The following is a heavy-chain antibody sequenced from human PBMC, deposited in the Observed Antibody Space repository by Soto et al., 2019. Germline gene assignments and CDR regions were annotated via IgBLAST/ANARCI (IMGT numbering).Heavy chain of an antibody. J-gene: IGHJ3*02. Sequence: EIQLAESGGGLVQPGRSLRLSCEGSGFKFDDFAMHWVRQTPWKGLEWVSGISWNGGPVAYADSVKGRFTISRDNAKNSLHLQMNSLRAEDTALYYCETERRPIAVAGAIDNWGKGTMVTVSS. CDR1: GFKFDDFA. D-gene: IGHD6-19*01. CDR2: ISWNGGPV. CDR3: ETERRPIAVAGAIDN. V-gene: IGHV3-9*01.